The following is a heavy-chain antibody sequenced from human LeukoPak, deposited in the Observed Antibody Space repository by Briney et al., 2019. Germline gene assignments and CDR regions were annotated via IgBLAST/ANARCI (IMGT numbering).Heavy chain of an antibody. V-gene: IGHV6-1*01. CDR2: TYYRSKWYN. CDR1: GDSVSSNSAA. CDR3: ARVTSVAAAGVTMNYYYYYYMDV. J-gene: IGHJ6*03. Sequence: PSQTLSLTCAISGDSVSSNSAAWNWIRQSPSRGLEWLGRTYYRSKWYNDYAVSVKSRITINPDTSKNQFSLQLNSVTPEDTAVYYCARVTSVAAAGVTMNYYYYYYMDVWGKGTTVTVSS. D-gene: IGHD6-13*01.